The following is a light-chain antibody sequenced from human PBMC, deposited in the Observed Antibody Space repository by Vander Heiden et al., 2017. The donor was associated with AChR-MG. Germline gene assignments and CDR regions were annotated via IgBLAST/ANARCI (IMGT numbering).Light chain of an antibody. V-gene: IGLV2-23*01. Sequence: QPALTQPASASGSPGQSVPISCTGTSSDVEDYNLVYWYQPHPGKAPNFMVYEGSKRPSGVSNRFSASKSGNTASLTIYGHQAEDEADYYCCSYAGSRHWVFGGGTKLIVL. J-gene: IGLJ3*02. CDR3: CSYAGSRHWV. CDR1: SSDVEDYNL. CDR2: EGS.